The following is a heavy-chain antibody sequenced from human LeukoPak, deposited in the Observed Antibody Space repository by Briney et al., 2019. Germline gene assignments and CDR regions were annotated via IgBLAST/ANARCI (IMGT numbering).Heavy chain of an antibody. D-gene: IGHD6-13*01. J-gene: IGHJ5*02. CDR3: ARGNLGIAAAGTLRFDP. CDR1: GYSISSGYY. V-gene: IGHV4-38-2*01. CDR2: IYHSGST. Sequence: SETLSLTCAVSGYSISSGYYWGWIRQPPGKGLEWIGSIYHSGSTYYNPSLKSRVTISVDTSKNQFSLKPSSVTAADTAVYYCARGNLGIAAAGTLRFDPWGQGTLVTVSS.